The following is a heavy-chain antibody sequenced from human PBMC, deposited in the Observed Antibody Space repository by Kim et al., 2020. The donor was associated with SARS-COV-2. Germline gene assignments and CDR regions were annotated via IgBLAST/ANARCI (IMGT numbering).Heavy chain of an antibody. V-gene: IGHV3-23*01. Sequence: TYYADSVKGRFTISRDNSKNTLYLQMISLRAEDTAVYYCAIGRGLLYFDYWGQGTLVTVSS. CDR3: AIGRGLLYFDY. J-gene: IGHJ4*02. CDR2: T. D-gene: IGHD1-26*01.